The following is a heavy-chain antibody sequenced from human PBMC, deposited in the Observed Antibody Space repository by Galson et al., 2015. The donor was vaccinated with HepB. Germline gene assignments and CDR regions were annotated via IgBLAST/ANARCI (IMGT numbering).Heavy chain of an antibody. D-gene: IGHD2-2*01. Sequence: SLRLPRAASGLTFRSYGMHWLRQAPGRGLEWVAVISYDGSNKYYADSVKGRFTISRDTSKNTPYLQMNNLRAEDTAVYYCASDPTHCISTSCYYYYGMDVWGQGTTVTVSS. V-gene: IGHV3-30-3*01. CDR2: ISYDGSNK. CDR3: ASDPTHCISTSCYYYYGMDV. J-gene: IGHJ6*02. CDR1: GLTFRSYG.